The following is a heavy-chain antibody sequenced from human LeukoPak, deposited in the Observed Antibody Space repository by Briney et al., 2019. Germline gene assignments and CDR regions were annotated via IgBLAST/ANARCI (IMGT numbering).Heavy chain of an antibody. CDR2: ISGSGGST. CDR1: GFTFSTYA. J-gene: IGHJ4*02. D-gene: IGHD1-26*01. CDR3: AKDRRGSYRTSSFDY. Sequence: GGSLRLSCVASGFTFSTYAMTWVRQAPGKGLEWVSAISGSGGSTYYADSVKGRFTISRDNSKNTLYLQMNSLRAEDTAVYYCAKDRRGSYRTSSFDYWGQGTLVTVSS. V-gene: IGHV3-23*01.